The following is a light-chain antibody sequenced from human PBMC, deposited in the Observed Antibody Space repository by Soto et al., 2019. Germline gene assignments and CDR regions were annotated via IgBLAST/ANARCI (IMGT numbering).Light chain of an antibody. J-gene: IGKJ1*01. Sequence: LTQSPSSLSASVGERATISCRASQNISSYLIWYQQKPGRAPRLLIYAASNWASGIPSRFSGSGSGTDFTLTISSLQPEDFAVYYCQQRSNSPRTFGQGTKVDIK. V-gene: IGKV3-11*01. CDR2: AAS. CDR1: QNISSY. CDR3: QQRSNSPRT.